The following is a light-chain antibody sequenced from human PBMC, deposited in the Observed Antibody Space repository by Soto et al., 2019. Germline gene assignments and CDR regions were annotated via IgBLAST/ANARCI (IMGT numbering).Light chain of an antibody. CDR3: QQYGSPPIT. CDR2: GAS. Sequence: EIVMTQSPATLSVSPGERATLSCRASQSVSSNLAWYPHKPGQAPRLLIYGASSRATGIPDRFSGSGSGTDFTLTISRLEPEDFAVYYCQQYGSPPITFGQGTRLEIK. CDR1: QSVSSN. J-gene: IGKJ5*01. V-gene: IGKV3-20*01.